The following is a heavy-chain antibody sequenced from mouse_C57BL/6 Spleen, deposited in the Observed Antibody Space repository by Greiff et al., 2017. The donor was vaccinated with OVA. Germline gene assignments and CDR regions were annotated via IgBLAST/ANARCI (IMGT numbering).Heavy chain of an antibody. CDR2: IDPSDSYT. V-gene: IGHV1-69*01. D-gene: IGHD2-4*01. CDR3: ARTYDYDVGFAY. J-gene: IGHJ3*01. Sequence: QVQLQQPGAELVMPGASVKLSCKASGYTFTSYWMHWVKQSPGQGLEWIGEIDPSDSYTNYNQKFKGKSTLTVDKSSSTAYMQLSSLTSEDSAVYYCARTYDYDVGFAYWGQGTLVTVSA. CDR1: GYTFTSYW.